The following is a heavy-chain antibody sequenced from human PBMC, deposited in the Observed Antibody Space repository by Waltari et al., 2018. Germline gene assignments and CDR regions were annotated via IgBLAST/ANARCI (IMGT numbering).Heavy chain of an antibody. V-gene: IGHV3-30*01. D-gene: IGHD3-22*01. J-gene: IGHJ4*02. CDR3: AGADSSGYYVY. CDR2: ISYDGKNK. CDR1: GFSFSSYA. Sequence: QVQLVESGGGVVQPGRSLRLSCAASGFSFSSYAMHWVRQAPGKGLEWVAVISYDGKNKYYAASVKGRFTISRDNSKNMLYLQMNSLRDEDTAMFYCAGADSSGYYVYWGQGILVTVSS.